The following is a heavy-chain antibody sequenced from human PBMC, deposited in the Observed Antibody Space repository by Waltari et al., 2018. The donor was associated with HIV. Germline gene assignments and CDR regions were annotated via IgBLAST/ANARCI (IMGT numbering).Heavy chain of an antibody. CDR3: AKDVRYWDGLFYVGHDAFDV. CDR2: ISYDGSDE. CDR1: GFTFNTYA. J-gene: IGHJ3*01. D-gene: IGHD3-3*01. Sequence: VQLVESGGGVVPPGRSLTLSCEASGFTFNTYAMHWVRQSPGKGLGWVAVISYDGSDEHYADSVSGRFTVSRDNAKNTVFLQMSSLRTEDTAAYYCAKDVRYWDGLFYVGHDAFDVWGQGTMVTVSS. V-gene: IGHV3-30-3*02.